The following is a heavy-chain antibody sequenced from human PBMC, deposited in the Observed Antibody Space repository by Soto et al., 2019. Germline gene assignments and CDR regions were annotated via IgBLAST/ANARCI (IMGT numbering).Heavy chain of an antibody. CDR1: GFTFNTYP. V-gene: IGHV3-30-3*01. D-gene: IGHD5-18*01. J-gene: IGHJ4*02. Sequence: QVQLVESGGGVVQPGRSLKVSCTASGFTFNTYPMNWFRQAPGKGLEWVAVISYDGSTKYYADSVKGRFTISRDNSKNTLDLQMNSLRADDTAVYYCARPALVDTSYGVHYFDSWGQGTLVTVS. CDR3: ARPALVDTSYGVHYFDS. CDR2: ISYDGSTK.